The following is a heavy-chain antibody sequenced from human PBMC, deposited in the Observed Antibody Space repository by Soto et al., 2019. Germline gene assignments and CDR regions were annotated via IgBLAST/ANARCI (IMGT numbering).Heavy chain of an antibody. CDR1: GYSFTTNW. Sequence: GESLKISCKVSGYSFTTNWIAWVRQRPGKGLEWMGSIFPDDSDTGYSPSFQGQVTISVDKAVTTAYLQWSSLKASDSAMYYCARLIGSSSWFDLWGQGALVTVSS. V-gene: IGHV5-51*01. CDR3: ARLIGSSSWFDL. CDR2: IFPDDSDT. J-gene: IGHJ5*02. D-gene: IGHD2-2*01.